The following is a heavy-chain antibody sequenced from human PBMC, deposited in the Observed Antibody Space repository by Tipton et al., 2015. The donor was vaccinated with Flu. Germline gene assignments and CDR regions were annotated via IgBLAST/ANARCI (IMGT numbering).Heavy chain of an antibody. Sequence: SLRLSCAASGFTVTSSYMSWVRQAPGKGLEWVSVIYGGGTTDYADSVKGRFTISRDKSKNALYLQMNSLRAEDTAVYYCARGRGYCVTTTCLLPFDFWGQGTLVTVSS. J-gene: IGHJ4*02. CDR1: GFTVTSSY. D-gene: IGHD2-2*01. V-gene: IGHV3-53*01. CDR2: IYGGGTT. CDR3: ARGRGYCVTTTCLLPFDF.